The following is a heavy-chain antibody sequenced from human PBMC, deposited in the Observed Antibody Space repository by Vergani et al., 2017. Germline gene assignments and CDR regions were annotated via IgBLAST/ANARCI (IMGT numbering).Heavy chain of an antibody. Sequence: QVQLQESGPGLVKPSETLSLTCTVSGGSISSYYWSWIRQPPGKGLEWIGYIYYSGSTNYNPSLKSRVTISVDTSKNQFSLKLSSVTAADTAVYYCARDGRSVAGTFDYWGQGTLVTVSS. CDR1: GGSISSYY. CDR3: ARDGRSVAGTFDY. V-gene: IGHV4-59*01. CDR2: IYYSGST. D-gene: IGHD6-19*01. J-gene: IGHJ4*02.